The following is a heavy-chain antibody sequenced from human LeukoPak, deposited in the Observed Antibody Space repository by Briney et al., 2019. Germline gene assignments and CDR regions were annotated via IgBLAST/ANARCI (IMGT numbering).Heavy chain of an antibody. V-gene: IGHV3-23*01. CDR1: GSTFSSYA. J-gene: IGHJ4*02. CDR3: AKGRDFWSGSHY. D-gene: IGHD3-3*01. CDR2: ISGSGGST. Sequence: GGPLRLSCAASGSTFSSYAMSWVRQAPGKGLEWVSAISGSGGSTYYADSVKGRFTISRDNSKNTLYLQMNSLRAEDTAVYYCAKGRDFWSGSHYWGQGTLVTVSS.